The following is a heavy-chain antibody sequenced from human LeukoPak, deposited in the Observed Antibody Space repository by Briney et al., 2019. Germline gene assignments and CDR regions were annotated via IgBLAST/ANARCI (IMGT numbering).Heavy chain of an antibody. J-gene: IGHJ4*02. D-gene: IGHD1-14*01. CDR1: GFTFSSYS. CDR2: ISSSSSTI. V-gene: IGHV3-48*01. Sequence: PGGSLRLSCAASGFTFSSYSMNWVRQAPGKGLEWVSCISSSSSTIYYADFVKGRFSISRDNAKNSLYLQMNSLRAEDTAVYYCARDTGYDYWGQGTLVTVSS. CDR3: ARDTGYDY.